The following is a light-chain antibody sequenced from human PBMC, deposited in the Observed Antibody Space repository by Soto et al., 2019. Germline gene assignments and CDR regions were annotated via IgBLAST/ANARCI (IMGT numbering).Light chain of an antibody. J-gene: IGKJ5*01. V-gene: IGKV1-39*01. CDR3: QHLNGYPIT. CDR1: QSIGNF. CDR2: SAS. Sequence: DIQMTQSPSSLSASVGDGVTITCRASQSIGNFLNWYQQEPGEAPKLLIYSASSLQSGVPSRFSGSGSGTDFTLTISSLQPEDFATYYCQHLNGYPITFGQGTRLEI.